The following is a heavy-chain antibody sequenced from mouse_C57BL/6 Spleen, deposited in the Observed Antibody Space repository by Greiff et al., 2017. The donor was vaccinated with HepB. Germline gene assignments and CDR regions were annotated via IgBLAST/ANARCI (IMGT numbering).Heavy chain of an antibody. V-gene: IGHV1-42*01. D-gene: IGHD2-3*01. CDR2: INPSTGGT. Sequence: EVKLMESGPELVKPGASVKISCKASGYSFTGYYMNWVKQSPEKSLEWIGEINPSTGGTTYNQKFKAKATLTVDKSSSTAYMQLKSLTSEDSAVYYCARDYDGYSYWYVDVWGTGTTVTVSS. CDR3: ARDYDGYSYWYVDV. J-gene: IGHJ1*03. CDR1: GYSFTGYY.